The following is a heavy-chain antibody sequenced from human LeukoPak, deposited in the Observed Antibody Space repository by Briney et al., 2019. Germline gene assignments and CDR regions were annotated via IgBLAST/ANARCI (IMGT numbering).Heavy chain of an antibody. J-gene: IGHJ4*02. CDR3: ARSNSGWYDGYYFDY. V-gene: IGHV1-2*02. CDR1: GYTFTGYY. Sequence: ASVKVSCKASGYTFTGYYIHWVRQAPGRGLEWMAWINPNNGGTNSAQNFQGRVTMTRDTSISTAYMELSRLRSDDTAVYFCARSNSGWYDGYYFDYWGRGTLVTVSS. CDR2: INPNNGGT. D-gene: IGHD6-19*01.